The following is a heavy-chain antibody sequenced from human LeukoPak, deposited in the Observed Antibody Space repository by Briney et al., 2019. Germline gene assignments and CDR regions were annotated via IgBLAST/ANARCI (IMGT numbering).Heavy chain of an antibody. CDR3: PRAASSTYYYYGTDV. V-gene: IGHV3-33*01. D-gene: IGHD6-13*01. Sequence: GGSLRLSRAASGFTFSSYGMHWVRQAPGKGLEWVAVIWYDGSNKYYADSVKGRFTISRDNSKNTLYLQMNSLRAEDTAVYYCPRAASSTYYYYGTDVWSQPTTATAPS. CDR1: GFTFSSYG. CDR2: IWYDGSNK. J-gene: IGHJ6*02.